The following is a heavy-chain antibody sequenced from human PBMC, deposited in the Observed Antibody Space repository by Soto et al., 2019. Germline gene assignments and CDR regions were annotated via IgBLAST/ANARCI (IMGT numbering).Heavy chain of an antibody. D-gene: IGHD3-3*01. CDR3: ARDSDFWSGYGPNGMDV. V-gene: IGHV1-69*12. Sequence: QVQLVQSGAEVKKPGSSVKVSCKASGGTFSSYAISWVRQAPGQGLEWMGGIIPIFGTANYAQKFQGRVTITADESTSTAYMERRSRSTEDTAVYYCARDSDFWSGYGPNGMDVWGQGTTVTVSS. CDR1: GGTFSSYA. J-gene: IGHJ6*02. CDR2: IIPIFGTA.